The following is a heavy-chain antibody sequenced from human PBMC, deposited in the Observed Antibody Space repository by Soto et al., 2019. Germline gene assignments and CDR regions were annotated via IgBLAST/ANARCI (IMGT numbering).Heavy chain of an antibody. CDR1: GFSLTTSGVG. J-gene: IGHJ3*02. Sequence: QITLQESGPALVRPTETLMLTCTYSGFSLTTSGVGVGWVRQPPGKALEWLAVIYWDDDKRYAPSLRGRLTITKDTSQNQVVLGMTHMLPMDTGTYYCARRLEQSGSSWDSGAFDIWGQGTVVAVS. CDR2: IYWDDDK. D-gene: IGHD6-6*01. V-gene: IGHV2-5*05. CDR3: ARRLEQSGSSWDSGAFDI.